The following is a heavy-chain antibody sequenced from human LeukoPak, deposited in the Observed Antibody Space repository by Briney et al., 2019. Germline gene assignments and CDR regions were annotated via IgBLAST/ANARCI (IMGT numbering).Heavy chain of an antibody. CDR1: GGSISSSKW. J-gene: IGHJ4*02. V-gene: IGHV4-4*02. CDR3: ARREGLWSYFDS. D-gene: IGHD1-26*01. Sequence: PSETLSLTCAVSGGSISSSKWWSWVRPSPGKGLEWIGEIYHSGSANYYPSLKSRVTLSVDKSKNQFSLNLSSVTAADTAVYYCARREGLWSYFDSWGQGTLVTVSS. CDR2: IYHSGSA.